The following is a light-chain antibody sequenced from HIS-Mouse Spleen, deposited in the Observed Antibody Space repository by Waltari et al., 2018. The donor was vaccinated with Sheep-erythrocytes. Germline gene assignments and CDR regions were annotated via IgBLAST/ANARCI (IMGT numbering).Light chain of an antibody. J-gene: IGLJ3*02. CDR2: EGS. V-gene: IGLV2-23*01. CDR1: SRDVGSYTL. CDR3: CSYAGSSTPWV. Sequence: QSALTQPASVSGSPGQSITISCTVTSRDVGSYTLVSWYQQHPGKAPKLMIYEGSKRPSGVSNRFSGSKSGNTASLTISGLQAEDEADYYCCSYAGSSTPWVFGGGTKLTVL.